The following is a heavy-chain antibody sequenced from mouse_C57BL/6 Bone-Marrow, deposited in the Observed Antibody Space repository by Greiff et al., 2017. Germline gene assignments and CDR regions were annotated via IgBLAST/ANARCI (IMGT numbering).Heavy chain of an antibody. CDR2: IDPNSGGN. CDR1: GYTFTSYW. J-gene: IGHJ1*03. CDR3: ARSLYGSSYRWYFDV. Sequence: QVQLQQPGAELVKPGASVKLSCKASGYTFTSYWMHWVKQRPGRGLEWIGRIDPNSGGNKYNEKFKSKATLTVDTSSNTAYLQLSSLTSEDTAVYYCARSLYGSSYRWYFDVWGTGTTVTVSS. D-gene: IGHD1-1*01. V-gene: IGHV1-62-3*01.